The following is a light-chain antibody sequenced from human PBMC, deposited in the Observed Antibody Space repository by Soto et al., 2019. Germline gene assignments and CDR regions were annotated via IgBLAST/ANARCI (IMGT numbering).Light chain of an antibody. CDR1: SSNIGSNY. V-gene: IGLV1-51*02. J-gene: IGLJ3*02. CDR3: GTWYSSRSTGM. CDR2: EED. Sequence: QSVLTQPPSVSAAPGQKVTISCSGSSSNIGSNYVSWYQQFPGTAPKLLIYEEDKRPSDITDRFSGSKSGTSATLGITGLQTGDEADDSCGTWYSSRSTGMFGGGTKLTVL.